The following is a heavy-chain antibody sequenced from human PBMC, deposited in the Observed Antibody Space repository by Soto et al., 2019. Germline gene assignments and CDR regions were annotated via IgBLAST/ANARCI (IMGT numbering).Heavy chain of an antibody. D-gene: IGHD3-10*01. CDR3: ARFYGSGSFPYDY. J-gene: IGHJ4*02. CDR1: GYTFTTYG. Sequence: QVQVVQSGAEVKEPGASVEVACKASGYTFTTYGISWVRQAPGQGLEWIGWINAYTGNTNYAQKVQGRVTMTTDTSTSTAYMELRSLRSDDTAVYYCARFYGSGSFPYDYWGQGTLVPVSS. CDR2: INAYTGNT. V-gene: IGHV1-18*01.